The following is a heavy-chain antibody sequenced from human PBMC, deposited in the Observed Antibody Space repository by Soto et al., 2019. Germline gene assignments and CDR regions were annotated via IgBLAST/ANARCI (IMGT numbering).Heavy chain of an antibody. V-gene: IGHV4-34*01. J-gene: IGHJ5*02. D-gene: IGHD3-3*01. Sequence: PSETLSLTCAVYGGSFSGYYWSWIRQPPGKGLEWIGEINHSGSTNYNPSLKSRVTISVDTSKNQFSLKLSSVTAADTAVYYCARASYDFWSGYQRQPRFAPWGQGTLVTVSS. CDR2: INHSGST. CDR3: ARASYDFWSGYQRQPRFAP. CDR1: GGSFSGYY.